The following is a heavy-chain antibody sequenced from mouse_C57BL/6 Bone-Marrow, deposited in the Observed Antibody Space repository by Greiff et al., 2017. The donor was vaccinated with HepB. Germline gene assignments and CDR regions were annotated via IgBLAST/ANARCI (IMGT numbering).Heavy chain of an antibody. V-gene: IGHV1-82*01. CDR2: IYPGDGDT. D-gene: IGHD2-3*01. CDR3: ARGDDGYSVAY. CDR1: GYAFSSSW. Sequence: VQLQQSGPELVKPGASVKISCKASGYAFSSSWMNWVKQRPGKGLEWIGRIYPGDGDTNYNGKFKGKATLTADKSSSTAYMQLSSLTSEDSAVYFCARGDDGYSVAYWGQGTLVTVSA. J-gene: IGHJ3*01.